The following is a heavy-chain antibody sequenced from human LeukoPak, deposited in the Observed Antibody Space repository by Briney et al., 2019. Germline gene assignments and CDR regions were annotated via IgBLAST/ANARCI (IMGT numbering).Heavy chain of an antibody. CDR1: PGGAAGGA. Sequence: AAVKDSWSASPGGAAGGADIGGRRAPGQGLEWMGGIIPIFGTANYAQKFQGRVTITADESTSTAYMELSSLRSEDTAVYNCARGRTMIVVAVDYWGQGTLVTVSS. CDR3: ARGRTMIVVAVDY. V-gene: IGHV1-69*13. J-gene: IGHJ4*02. D-gene: IGHD3-22*01. CDR2: IIPIFGTA.